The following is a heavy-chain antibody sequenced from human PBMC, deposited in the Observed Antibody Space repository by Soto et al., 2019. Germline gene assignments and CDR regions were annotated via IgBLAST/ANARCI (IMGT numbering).Heavy chain of an antibody. J-gene: IGHJ5*02. CDR3: ARRGYGSGSYPIYYWFDP. Sequence: GASVKVSCKASGYTLTSYYMHWVRQAPGQGLEWMGIINPSGGSTSYAQKFQGRVTMTRDTSTSTVYMELSSLRSEDTAVYYCARRGYGSGSYPIYYWFDPWGQGALVTVSS. V-gene: IGHV1-46*01. CDR2: INPSGGST. D-gene: IGHD3-10*01. CDR1: GYTLTSYY.